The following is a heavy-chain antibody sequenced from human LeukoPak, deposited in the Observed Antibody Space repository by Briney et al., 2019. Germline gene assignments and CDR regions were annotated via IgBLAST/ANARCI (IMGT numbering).Heavy chain of an antibody. CDR1: GFTVSNNY. J-gene: IGHJ4*02. V-gene: IGHV3-66*01. D-gene: IGHD3-22*01. Sequence: GGSLRLSCAPSGFTVSNNYLTWVRRAPGKGLEWVSTIDTGTTTMYAASVMGRFTISRDNSKNTLYLQMNSLRAEDTAMYFCARALRDDGSAYRALDCWGQGTLVTVSS. CDR3: ARALRDDGSAYRALDC. CDR2: IDTGTTT.